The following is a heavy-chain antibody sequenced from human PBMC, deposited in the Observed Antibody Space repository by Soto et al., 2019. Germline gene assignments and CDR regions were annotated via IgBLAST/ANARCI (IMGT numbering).Heavy chain of an antibody. D-gene: IGHD3-9*01. CDR1: GYTLTELS. CDR3: AHDIPLRL. Sequence: ASVKASCKVSGYTLTELSMQWVRQAPGKGLEWMGGFDPEDGEEMYAQKFQGRVTMTEDTSTDTAYMELSGLRSDDTGVYYCAHDIPLRLWGQGTLVTVSS. V-gene: IGHV1-24*01. J-gene: IGHJ4*02. CDR2: FDPEDGEE.